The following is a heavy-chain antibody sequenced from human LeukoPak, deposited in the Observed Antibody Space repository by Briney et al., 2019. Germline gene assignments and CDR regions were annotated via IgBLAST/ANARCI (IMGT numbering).Heavy chain of an antibody. CDR3: ARDLEHCRNIICSNSAY. D-gene: IGHD2-2*01. Sequence: GASVKVSCKGSGYNFDRYGVNWVRQAPGQGLEWVGWISTYNGNTFYAQKFEGRVTMTTDTSTNTVYMDLGSLRSDDTAVYYCARDLEHCRNIICSNSAYWGQGTLVTVSS. CDR2: ISTYNGNT. J-gene: IGHJ4*02. V-gene: IGHV1-18*04. CDR1: GYNFDRYG.